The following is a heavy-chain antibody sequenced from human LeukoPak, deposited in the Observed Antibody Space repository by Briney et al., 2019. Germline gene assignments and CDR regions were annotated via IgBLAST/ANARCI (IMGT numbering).Heavy chain of an antibody. CDR2: IYYSGST. CDR3: ARGGGYYGSGSYPFDY. V-gene: IGHV4-59*01. CDR1: GGSISSYY. J-gene: IGHJ4*02. Sequence: PSETLSLTCTVSGGSISSYYWSWIRQPPGKGLEWIEYIYYSGSTNYNPSLKSRVTISVDTPKNQFSLKLSAVTAADTAVYYCARGGGYYGSGSYPFDYWGQGTLVTVSS. D-gene: IGHD3-10*01.